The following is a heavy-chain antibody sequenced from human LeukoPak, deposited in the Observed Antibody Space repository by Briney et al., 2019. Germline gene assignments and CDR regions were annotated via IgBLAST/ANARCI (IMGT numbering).Heavy chain of an antibody. J-gene: IGHJ4*02. V-gene: IGHV6-1*01. D-gene: IGHD2-8*02. CDR1: GDSVSSNTAT. CDR3: ATYRQVLLPFES. Sequence: SQTLSLTCAISGDSVSSNTATWNWIRQSPSRGLEWLGRTYYRSKWFSDYALSVKSRIMINPDTSKNQFSLHLNSVIPEDTAIYYCATYRQVLLPFESWGQGTLVTVSS. CDR2: TYYRSKWFS.